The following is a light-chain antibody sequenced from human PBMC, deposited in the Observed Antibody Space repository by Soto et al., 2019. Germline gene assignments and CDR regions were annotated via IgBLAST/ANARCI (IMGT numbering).Light chain of an antibody. CDR2: DVS. CDR3: STYTSSSLHV. J-gene: IGLJ1*01. Sequence: QSVLTQPASVSGSPGQSITISCTGTSSDVGGYNYVSWYQQHPGKAPKLMIYDVSNRPSGVSNRFSGSKSGKTASLTISGLQAEDEADYYCSTYTSSSLHVFGTGTKVTVL. CDR1: SSDVGGYNY. V-gene: IGLV2-14*03.